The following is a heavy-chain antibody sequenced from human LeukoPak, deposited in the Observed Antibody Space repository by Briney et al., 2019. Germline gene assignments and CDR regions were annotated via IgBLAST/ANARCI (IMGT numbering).Heavy chain of an antibody. CDR1: GFTFSSYS. Sequence: GGSLRLSCAASGFTFSSYSMNWVRQAPGKGLEWVGRIRSNSDGGTIDYAAPVKGRFTLSRDDSKTTLYLQMNSLQTEDTAVYYCATDFYDSTWGQGTLVTVSS. D-gene: IGHD3-22*01. J-gene: IGHJ5*02. CDR3: ATDFYDST. V-gene: IGHV3-15*07. CDR2: IRSNSDGGTI.